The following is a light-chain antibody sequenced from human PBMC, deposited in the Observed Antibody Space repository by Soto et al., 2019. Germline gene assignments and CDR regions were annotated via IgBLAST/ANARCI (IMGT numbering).Light chain of an antibody. CDR2: SAS. J-gene: IGKJ4*01. Sequence: DIQMTQSPSSLSASVGDRVTITCRASRTISSSLNWYQQQPGKAPKVLIFSASTLQSGVPSRFSGSGSGTDFTLTISSLQPEDFATYYCQQSNSIPLTFGGGTKVEI. CDR3: QQSNSIPLT. CDR1: RTISSS. V-gene: IGKV1-39*01.